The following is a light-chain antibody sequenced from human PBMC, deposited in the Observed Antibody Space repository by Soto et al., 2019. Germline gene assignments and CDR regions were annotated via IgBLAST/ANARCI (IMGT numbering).Light chain of an antibody. CDR3: QSYDSSLSGDV. Sequence: QSVLTQPPSVSGAPGQRVTISCTGSNSNIGAGYDVHWYQQLPGTAPKLLIYGNNNRPSGVPDRFSGSKSGTSASLAITGLQADDEADYYCQSYDSSLSGDVFGTGTKLTVL. CDR1: NSNIGAGYD. V-gene: IGLV1-40*01. CDR2: GNN. J-gene: IGLJ1*01.